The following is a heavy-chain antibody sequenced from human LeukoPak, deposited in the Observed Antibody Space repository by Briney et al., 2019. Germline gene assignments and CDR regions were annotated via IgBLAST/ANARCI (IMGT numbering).Heavy chain of an antibody. V-gene: IGHV3-7*01. CDR1: GFSFSSYY. CDR3: ARVGVVTDDAFDI. CDR2: INPDGSEK. J-gene: IGHJ3*02. D-gene: IGHD3-3*01. Sequence: PGGSLRLSCAVSGFSFSSYYMSWVRRAPGKGLEWVANINPDGSEKNYGDSVKGRFNISRDNAKNSLFLQMNSLRADDTAVFYCARVGVVTDDAFDIWGQGTLVTVSS.